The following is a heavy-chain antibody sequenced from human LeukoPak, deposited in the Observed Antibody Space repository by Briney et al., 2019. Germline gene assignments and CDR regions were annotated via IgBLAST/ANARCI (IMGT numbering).Heavy chain of an antibody. CDR3: ARVNMVRGVGKTDY. J-gene: IGHJ4*02. CDR2: ISAYNGNT. V-gene: IGHV1-18*01. D-gene: IGHD3-10*01. Sequence: ASVTVSFTGSGYTFTSYGISWVRQAPGQGLEWMGWISAYNGNTNYAQKLQGRVTMTTDTSTSTAYMELRSLRSDDTAVYYCARVNMVRGVGKTDYWGQGTLVTVSS. CDR1: GYTFTSYG.